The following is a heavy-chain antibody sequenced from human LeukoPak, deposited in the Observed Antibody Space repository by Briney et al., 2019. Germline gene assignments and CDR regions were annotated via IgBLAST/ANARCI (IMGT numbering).Heavy chain of an antibody. CDR3: AKDIEQLVPAGGDY. V-gene: IGHV3-23*01. Sequence: GGSLRLSCAASRFTFSDYGMSWVRQAPGKGLEWVSFISGSGGSAYYADSVKGRFTISRDNSKNTLYLQMNSLRAEDTAVYYCAKDIEQLVPAGGDYWGQGTLVTVSS. CDR2: ISGSGGSA. CDR1: RFTFSDYG. D-gene: IGHD6-6*01. J-gene: IGHJ4*02.